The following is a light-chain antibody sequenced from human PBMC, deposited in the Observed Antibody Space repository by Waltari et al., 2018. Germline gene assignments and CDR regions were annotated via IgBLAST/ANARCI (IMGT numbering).Light chain of an antibody. J-gene: IGLJ3*02. CDR1: ALATHY. Sequence: SSELTQPPSLSVSPGQTAKITCSGQALATHYTYWYQQKSGQAPVLLIYKDSERPSMIAERFSGASSGTTVTLTISGVQAEDEADYFCQSSDSSGTWVFGGGTKLTVL. CDR2: KDS. CDR3: QSSDSSGTWV. V-gene: IGLV3-25*03.